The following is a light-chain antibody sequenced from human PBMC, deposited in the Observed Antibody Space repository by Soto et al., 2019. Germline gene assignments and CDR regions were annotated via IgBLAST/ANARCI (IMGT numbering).Light chain of an antibody. V-gene: IGKV3-20*01. J-gene: IGKJ2*01. Sequence: EIVLMQSPGTLSLSPGERDTLSCRASQTLRRTYIAWYQQKPGQAPRVLIYGASKRATGIPDRFSGSGSGTDFSLTISRLEPGDFAGYYCHQYDHAPQTYGQGTKVEIK. CDR3: HQYDHAPQT. CDR2: GAS. CDR1: QTLRRTY.